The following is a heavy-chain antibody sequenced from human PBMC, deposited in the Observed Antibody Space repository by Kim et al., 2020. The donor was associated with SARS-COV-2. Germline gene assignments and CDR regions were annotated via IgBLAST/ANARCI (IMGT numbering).Heavy chain of an antibody. Sequence: VEGRFTISRDNSKNTLYLQMTSLRVDDTAVYYCAKDSPEFCSNGICYTDFWGQGTLVTVSS. J-gene: IGHJ4*02. CDR3: AKDSPEFCSNGICYTDF. D-gene: IGHD2-8*01. V-gene: IGHV3-23*01.